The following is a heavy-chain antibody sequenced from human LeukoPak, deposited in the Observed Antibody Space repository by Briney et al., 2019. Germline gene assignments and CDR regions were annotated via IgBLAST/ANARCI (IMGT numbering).Heavy chain of an antibody. Sequence: GGSLRLSCAASGFTFSSYKMNWVRQAPGKGLEWVSHISSSGSTRYYADSVKGRFTISRDNSKNTLYLQMNSLRAEDTAVYYCAKRTSGSSWYSSDYWGQGTLVTVSS. CDR1: GFTFSSYK. J-gene: IGHJ4*02. CDR2: ISSSGSTR. CDR3: AKRTSGSSWYSSDY. D-gene: IGHD6-13*01. V-gene: IGHV3-48*03.